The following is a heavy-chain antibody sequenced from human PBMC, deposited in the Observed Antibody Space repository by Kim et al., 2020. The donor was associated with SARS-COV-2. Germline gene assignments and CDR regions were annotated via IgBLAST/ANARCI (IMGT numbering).Heavy chain of an antibody. CDR1: GGSFSGYY. V-gene: IGHV4-34*01. Sequence: SETLSLTCAVYGGSFSGYYWSWIRQPPGKGLEWIGEINHSGSTNYNPSLKSRVTISVDTSKNQFSLKLSSVTAADTAVYYCAGGEAATLDYWGQGTLVTVSS. J-gene: IGHJ4*02. D-gene: IGHD6-25*01. CDR2: INHSGST. CDR3: AGGEAATLDY.